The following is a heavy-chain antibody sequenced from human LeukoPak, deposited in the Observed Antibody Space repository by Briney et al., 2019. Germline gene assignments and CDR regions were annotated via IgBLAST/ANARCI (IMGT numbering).Heavy chain of an antibody. CDR1: GFTFSSYG. J-gene: IGHJ4*02. CDR3: ATTEGGSSWDFDY. CDR2: IWYDGSNK. D-gene: IGHD6-13*01. Sequence: GGSRRLSCAASGFTFSSYGMHWVRQAPGKGLEWVAVIWYDGSNKYYADSVKGRFTISRDNSKNTLYLQMNSLRAEDTAVYYCATTEGGSSWDFDYWGQGTLVTVSS. V-gene: IGHV3-33*01.